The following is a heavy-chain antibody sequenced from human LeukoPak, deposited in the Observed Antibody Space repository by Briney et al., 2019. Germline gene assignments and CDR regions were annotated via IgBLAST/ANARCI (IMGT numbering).Heavy chain of an antibody. D-gene: IGHD6-13*01. CDR1: GFTLSSYE. CDR2: ISSSASTT. CDR3: ARGRYSRYFDY. Sequence: GGSLRLSCAASGFTLSSYEVNWVRQAPGKGLEWVSYISSSASTTHYADSVMGRFTISRDNAKNSLYLQINSLRAEDTAVYYCARGRYSRYFDYWGQGTLVTVSS. J-gene: IGHJ4*02. V-gene: IGHV3-48*03.